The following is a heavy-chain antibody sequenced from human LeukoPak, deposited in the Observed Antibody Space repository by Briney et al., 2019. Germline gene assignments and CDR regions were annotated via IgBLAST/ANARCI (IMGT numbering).Heavy chain of an antibody. CDR1: GFTFSNHD. J-gene: IGHJ4*02. CDR2: ISFRGNSQ. CDR3: GKDLLRKPDFDY. V-gene: IGHV3-30*02. D-gene: IGHD1-14*01. Sequence: GGSLRLSCAASGFTFSNHDIHWVRQAPGKGLEWVASISFRGNSQYYADYVKGRFTISRDNDENTVSLQMNSLRAEDRALYFCGKDLLRKPDFDYWGEGTVVSVSS.